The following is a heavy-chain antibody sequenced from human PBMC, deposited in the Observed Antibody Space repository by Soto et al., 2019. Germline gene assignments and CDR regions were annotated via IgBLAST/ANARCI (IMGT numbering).Heavy chain of an antibody. D-gene: IGHD4-17*01. CDR3: AHSLKADYGDYAPFDY. Sequence: QITLNESGPTLVKPTQTLTLTCTFSGFSLSTSGVGVGWIRQPPGKALEWLALIYWDDDKRYSPSLKSRLTITTDTSKNQVVLTMTNMDPVDTATYYCAHSLKADYGDYAPFDYWGQGTLVTVSS. CDR1: GFSLSTSGVG. CDR2: IYWDDDK. J-gene: IGHJ4*02. V-gene: IGHV2-5*02.